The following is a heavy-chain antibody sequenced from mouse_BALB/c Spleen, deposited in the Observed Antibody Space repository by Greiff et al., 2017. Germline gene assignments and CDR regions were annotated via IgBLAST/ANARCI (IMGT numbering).Heavy chain of an antibody. Sequence: EVQLQQSGPGLVKPSQTVSLTCTVTGISITTGNYRWSWIRQFPGNKLEWIGYIYYSGTITYNPSLTSRTTITRDTSKNQFFLEMNSLTAEDTATYYCARYDGYCSFAYWGQGTLVTVSA. J-gene: IGHJ3*01. CDR3: ARYDGYCSFAY. D-gene: IGHD2-3*01. V-gene: IGHV3-5*02. CDR1: GISITTGNYR. CDR2: IYYSGTI.